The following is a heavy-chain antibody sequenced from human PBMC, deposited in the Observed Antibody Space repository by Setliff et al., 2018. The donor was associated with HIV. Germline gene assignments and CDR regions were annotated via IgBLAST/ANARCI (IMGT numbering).Heavy chain of an antibody. J-gene: IGHJ6*03. V-gene: IGHV3-30*02. CDR3: AKQGSGYDYYYMDV. CDR1: GFTFSSYG. Sequence: GGSLRLSCATSGFTFSSYGMHWVRQAPGKGLEWVAFIRYDGSNKYYADSVKGRFTISRDNSKNTLYLQMNSLRAEDTAVYYCAKQGSGYDYYYMDVWGKGTTVTVSS. CDR2: IRYDGSNK. D-gene: IGHD3-22*01.